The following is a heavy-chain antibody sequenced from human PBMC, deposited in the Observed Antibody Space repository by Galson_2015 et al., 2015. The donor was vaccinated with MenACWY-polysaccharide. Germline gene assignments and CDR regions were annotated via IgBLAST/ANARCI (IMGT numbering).Heavy chain of an antibody. D-gene: IGHD2-8*01. Sequence: SLRLSCAASGFTFSSYWMSWVRQAPGKGLEWVANIKQDGSEKYYVDSVKGRFTISRDNAKNSLYLQMNSLRAEDTAVYYCARGRHLRIVPSDYFDYWGQGTLVTVSS. CDR2: IKQDGSEK. V-gene: IGHV3-7*01. CDR1: GFTFSSYW. CDR3: ARGRHLRIVPSDYFDY. J-gene: IGHJ4*02.